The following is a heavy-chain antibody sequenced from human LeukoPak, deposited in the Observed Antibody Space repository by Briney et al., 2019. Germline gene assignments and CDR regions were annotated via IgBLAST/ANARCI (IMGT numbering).Heavy chain of an antibody. Sequence: SQTLTLTCAISGDSVSSNSTAWTWIRQSPSRGLQWLGRTYYRSKWYNDYAVSVKSRITINPDTSKNQFSLQLNSVTPEDTAVYFCARELIHRGGSYPDYWGQGTLVTVSS. CDR2: TYYRSKWYN. V-gene: IGHV6-1*01. CDR3: ARELIHRGGSYPDY. D-gene: IGHD1-26*01. J-gene: IGHJ4*02. CDR1: GDSVSSNSTA.